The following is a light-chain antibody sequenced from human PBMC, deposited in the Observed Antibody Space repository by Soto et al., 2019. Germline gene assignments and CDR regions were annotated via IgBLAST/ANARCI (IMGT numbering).Light chain of an antibody. CDR3: QQSFSMPLT. CDR2: AAS. J-gene: IGKJ4*01. Sequence: IQMTQSPSSLSVSVADRVTITCGASQGNRNDLGGNQQTPGKAPQLLIYAASSLQSGVPARFSASGSETDFALTISSLQPEDVATYYCQQSFSMPLTFGGGTKVDI. V-gene: IGKV1-39*01. CDR1: QGNRND.